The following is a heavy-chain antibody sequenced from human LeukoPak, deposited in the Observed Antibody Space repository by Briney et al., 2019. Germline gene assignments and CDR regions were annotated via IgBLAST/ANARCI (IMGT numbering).Heavy chain of an antibody. D-gene: IGHD3-10*01. J-gene: IGHJ4*02. CDR3: ARLEYYYVSGNYYKLFDY. V-gene: IGHV3-48*02. Sequence: GGSLRLSCAASGFTFSSYSMNWVRQAPGKGLEWVSYISSSSSTIYYADSVKGRFTISRDNAKNSLYLQMNSLRDEDTAVYYCARLEYYYVSGNYYKLFDYWGQGTLVTVCS. CDR1: GFTFSSYS. CDR2: ISSSSSTI.